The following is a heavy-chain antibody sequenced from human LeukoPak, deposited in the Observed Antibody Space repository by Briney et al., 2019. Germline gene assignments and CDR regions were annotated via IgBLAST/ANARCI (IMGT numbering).Heavy chain of an antibody. V-gene: IGHV3-15*05. CDR2: IKSQRDGETT. J-gene: IGHJ4*02. CDR1: GFNFQYAW. D-gene: IGHD2-15*01. CDR3: TTLVGSPTY. Sequence: PGGSLRLSCAASGFNFQYAWMTWVRQAPGKGLEWVGRIKSQRDGETTDYAAPVKGRCSISRDDSKQTVYLQMTSLKTEGTAVYYCTTLVGSPTYWGQGTLVSVSS.